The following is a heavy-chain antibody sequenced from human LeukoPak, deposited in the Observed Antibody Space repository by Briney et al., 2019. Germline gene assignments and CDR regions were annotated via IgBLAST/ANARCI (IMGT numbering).Heavy chain of an antibody. CDR3: ARDLYRSGWESPSDHY. CDR2: INPNSGGT. Sequence: ASVKDSCKASGYTFTGYYIHWVRQAPGQGLEWMGWINPNSGGTNFAQKFQGKVTMTRDTSISTAYMELSRLRSDDTAVYYCARDLYRSGWESPSDHYWGQGTLVPVSS. V-gene: IGHV1-2*02. CDR1: GYTFTGYY. D-gene: IGHD6-19*01. J-gene: IGHJ4*02.